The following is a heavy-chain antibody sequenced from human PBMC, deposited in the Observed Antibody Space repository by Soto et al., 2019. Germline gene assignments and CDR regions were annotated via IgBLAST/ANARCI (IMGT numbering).Heavy chain of an antibody. V-gene: IGHV5-10-1*01. CDR1: GYSFTSYW. J-gene: IGHJ4*02. CDR3: ARLQAAAGDNDLTFDY. D-gene: IGHD6-13*01. CDR2: VDPSDSYT. Sequence: EVQLVQSGAEVKKPGESLRISCKGSGYSFTSYWISWVRQMPGKGLEWMERVDPSDSYTNYSPSFQVHVTISADKSISTAYLQWSSLKASDTAMYYCARLQAAAGDNDLTFDYWGQGTLVPVSS.